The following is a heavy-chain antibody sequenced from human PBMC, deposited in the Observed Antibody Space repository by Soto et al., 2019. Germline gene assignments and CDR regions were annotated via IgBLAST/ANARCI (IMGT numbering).Heavy chain of an antibody. D-gene: IGHD4-17*01. V-gene: IGHV3-64D*06. CDR2: ISSNGDST. CDR1: GFTFSMFS. CDR3: VHPRSTVQIPPT. J-gene: IGHJ5*02. Sequence: PGGSLRPSCSASGFTFSMFSMHWVRQAPGKGLEYVSGISSNGDSTYYADSVKGRFTISRDNSKNTLYLQMSSLRAVDTAVYYCVHPRSTVQIPPTWGQGTLVTVSS.